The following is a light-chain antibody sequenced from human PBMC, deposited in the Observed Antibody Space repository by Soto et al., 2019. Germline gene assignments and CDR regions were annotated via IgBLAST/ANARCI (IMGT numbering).Light chain of an antibody. Sequence: EIVLTQSPCTLSLSPVERATLSCMASQSVSSSYLAWYQQKPGQAPRLLIYGASSRATGIPDRFSGSGSGTDFTLTISRLEPEDFAVYYCQQYDSSPKTFGQGTKVDIK. CDR1: QSVSSSY. J-gene: IGKJ1*01. CDR3: QQYDSSPKT. CDR2: GAS. V-gene: IGKV3-20*01.